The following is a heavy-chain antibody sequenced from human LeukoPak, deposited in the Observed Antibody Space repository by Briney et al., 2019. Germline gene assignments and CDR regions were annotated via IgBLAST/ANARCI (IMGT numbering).Heavy chain of an antibody. CDR1: GGSFSGYY. Sequence: SETLALTCAVYGGSFSGYYWSWLRQPPGKGLEWIGEINHSGSTNYNPSLKSRVTISVDTSKNQFSLKLSSVTAADTAVYYCARGLPRIAALFWTDYWGQETRVTVSS. D-gene: IGHD6-6*01. CDR2: INHSGST. CDR3: ARGLPRIAALFWTDY. J-gene: IGHJ4*02. V-gene: IGHV4-34*01.